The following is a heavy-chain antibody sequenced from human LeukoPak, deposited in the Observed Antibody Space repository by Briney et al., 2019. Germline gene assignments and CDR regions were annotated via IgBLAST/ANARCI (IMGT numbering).Heavy chain of an antibody. Sequence: SETLSLTCTVSGGSISSGGYYWGWLRQPPGKGLEWIGSIYYSGSTYYNPSLKSRVTISVDTSKNQFSLKLSSVTAADTAVYYCARDYYGSGSYFDYWGQGTLVTVSS. V-gene: IGHV4-39*02. CDR2: IYYSGST. J-gene: IGHJ4*02. D-gene: IGHD3-10*01. CDR3: ARDYYGSGSYFDY. CDR1: GGSISSGGYY.